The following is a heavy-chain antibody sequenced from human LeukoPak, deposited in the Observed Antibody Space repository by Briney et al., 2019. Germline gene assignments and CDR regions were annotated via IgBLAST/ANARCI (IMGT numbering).Heavy chain of an antibody. CDR1: GYSFTSYW. V-gene: IGHV5-51*01. CDR2: IYPGGSDT. Sequence: GESLKISCKGSGYSFTSYWIGWVRQMPGKGLEWTGIIYPGGSDTRYSPSFQGQVTISADKSISTAYLQWSSLKASDTAMYYCARLPYSIISEHYYYYYGMDVWGQGTTVTVSS. J-gene: IGHJ6*02. CDR3: ARLPYSIISEHYYYYYGMDV. D-gene: IGHD4-11*01.